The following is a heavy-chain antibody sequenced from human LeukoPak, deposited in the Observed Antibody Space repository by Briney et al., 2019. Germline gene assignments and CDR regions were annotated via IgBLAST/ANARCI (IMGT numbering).Heavy chain of an antibody. CDR3: FDY. CDR2: INTNGDSA. CDR1: GFKFSSYW. Sequence: GGSLRLSCAVSGFKFSSYWMNWVRQVPGKGLMWVAHINTNGDSANYADSVKGRFTISRDNAKSTLSLQMNSLYYCVRDNAYTFDYWGQGTLVTVSS. V-gene: IGHV3-74*01. J-gene: IGHJ4*01. D-gene: IGHD3-10*02.